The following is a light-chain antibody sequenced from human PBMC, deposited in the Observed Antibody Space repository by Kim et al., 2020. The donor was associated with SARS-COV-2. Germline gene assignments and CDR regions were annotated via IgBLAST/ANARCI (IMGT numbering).Light chain of an antibody. Sequence: SVAPGERATLSCRASQSVTTNLAWYQQKPGQAPRLLIYGAYIRATGTPDRCSGSGSGTEFTLTISSLHSEDFAVYYCQQYSDWWTFGQGTKVDIK. CDR2: GAY. CDR3: QQYSDWWT. J-gene: IGKJ1*01. CDR1: QSVTTN. V-gene: IGKV3-15*01.